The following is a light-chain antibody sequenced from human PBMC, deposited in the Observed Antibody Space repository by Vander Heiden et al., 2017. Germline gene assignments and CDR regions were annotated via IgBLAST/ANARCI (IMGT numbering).Light chain of an antibody. CDR1: KLGDKY. CDR3: QAWDSSTGV. Sequence: SYELPQPPSVSVSPGHTASLTCSGDKLGDKYACWYQQKPSQSPVLVIYQDSKRPSGIPERFSGSNSGNTATLTISGTQAMDEADYYCQAWDSSTGVFGGGTKLTVL. V-gene: IGLV3-1*01. J-gene: IGLJ2*01. CDR2: QDS.